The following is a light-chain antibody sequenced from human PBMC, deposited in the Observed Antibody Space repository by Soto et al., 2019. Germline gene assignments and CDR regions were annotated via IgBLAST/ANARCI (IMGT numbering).Light chain of an antibody. CDR2: DAS. CDR3: QQFNSDPRT. CDR1: QGISSA. J-gene: IGKJ4*01. Sequence: AIPLTQSPSSLSASVGDRVNITCRASQGISSALAWYQQKPGKAPKLLIYDASSVESGVPSRFRGRGSGTDFTLTISSLQPEDFATYYCQQFNSDPRTFGGGTKVEIK. V-gene: IGKV1-13*02.